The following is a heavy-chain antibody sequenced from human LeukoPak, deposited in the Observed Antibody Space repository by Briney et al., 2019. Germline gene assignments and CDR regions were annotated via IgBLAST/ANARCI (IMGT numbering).Heavy chain of an antibody. CDR3: ARGRQELRY. J-gene: IGHJ4*02. D-gene: IGHD4-4*01. V-gene: IGHV4-4*07. CDR2: IYISGST. Sequence: SETLSLTCAVSGGSFSGYYWSWIRHPPRKGLGWIGRIYISGSTNTNPSLTSRDTISVDTSTNKISLKLSSLCAPDTPVYYCARGRQELRYWGQGTLVTVSS. CDR1: GGSFSGYY.